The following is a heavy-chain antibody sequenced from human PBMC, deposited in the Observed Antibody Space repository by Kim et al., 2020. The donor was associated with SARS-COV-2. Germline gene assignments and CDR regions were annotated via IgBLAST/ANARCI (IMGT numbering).Heavy chain of an antibody. V-gene: IGHV3-23*01. Sequence: DAVEGRFTISRDKSQNTLFLQRNSLRDEDTGVYYCAKDWDRSGSYPYIDYWGQGTLVTVSS. D-gene: IGHD1-26*01. J-gene: IGHJ4*02. CDR3: AKDWDRSGSYPYIDY.